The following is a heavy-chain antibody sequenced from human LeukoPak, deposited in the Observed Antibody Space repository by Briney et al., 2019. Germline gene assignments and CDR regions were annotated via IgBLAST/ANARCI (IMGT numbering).Heavy chain of an antibody. V-gene: IGHV4-31*03. J-gene: IGHJ3*02. CDR1: GGSISSGGYY. CDR2: IYYSGST. CDR3: ARGGMVDYGGNSPTAFDI. D-gene: IGHD4-23*01. Sequence: PSQTLSLTCTVSGGSISSGGYYWSWIRQHPGKGLERIGYIYYSGSTYYNPSLKSRVTISVDTSKNQFSLKLSSVTAADTAVYYCARGGMVDYGGNSPTAFDIWGQGTMVTVSS.